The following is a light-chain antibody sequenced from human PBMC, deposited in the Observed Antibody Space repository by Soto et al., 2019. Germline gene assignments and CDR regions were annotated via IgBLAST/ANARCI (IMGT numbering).Light chain of an antibody. CDR3: QQYNNWPQT. Sequence: EIVMTQSPATLSVSPGERATLSCRASQSVSSNLAWYQQKPGQAPRLLIYGASTGATGIPARLSGSGSGTEFTLTISSLQSEDFAVYYCQQYNNWPQTFGQGTKVDIK. J-gene: IGKJ1*01. CDR1: QSVSSN. CDR2: GAS. V-gene: IGKV3-15*01.